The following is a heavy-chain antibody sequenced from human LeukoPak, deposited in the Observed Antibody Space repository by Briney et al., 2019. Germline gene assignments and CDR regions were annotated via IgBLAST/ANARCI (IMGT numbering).Heavy chain of an antibody. Sequence: SETLSLTCAVYGGSFSADYWSWIRQPPGKGREWIAEIDHSGDTNYNPSLKSRVIISIDTSNHQFSLSLTSVTAADTAVYYCARNGYYSIDYWGQGTLVTVSS. CDR1: GGSFSADY. CDR3: ARNGYYSIDY. V-gene: IGHV4-34*01. D-gene: IGHD3-3*01. J-gene: IGHJ4*02. CDR2: IDHSGDT.